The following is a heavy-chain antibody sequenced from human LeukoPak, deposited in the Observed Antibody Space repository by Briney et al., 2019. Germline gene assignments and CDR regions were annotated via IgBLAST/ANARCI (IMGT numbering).Heavy chain of an antibody. D-gene: IGHD3-9*01. CDR2: IYPGDSDT. J-gene: IGHJ6*03. CDR1: GYSFTSYW. Sequence: GESLKISCKGSGYSFTSYWIGWVRQMPGKGLEWMGIIYPGDSDTRYSPSFQGQVTISVDKSISTAYLQWSSLKASDTAMYYCARIGEKGWRLLTEKVRGYYYMDVWGKGTTVTISS. V-gene: IGHV5-51*01. CDR3: ARIGEKGWRLLTEKVRGYYYMDV.